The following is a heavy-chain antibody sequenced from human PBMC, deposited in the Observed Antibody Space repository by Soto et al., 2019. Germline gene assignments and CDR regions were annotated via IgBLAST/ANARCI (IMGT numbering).Heavy chain of an antibody. Sequence: EVHLVESGGGLVKPGGSLRLSCAASRFTFSTYTMNWVRQAPGRGLEWVSSITSSSSYTYYADSVKGRFTISRDNAKNSLYLQMNSLRAEDTAVYFCATDRGYGSGNPLDIWGQGTMVTVSS. V-gene: IGHV3-21*01. J-gene: IGHJ3*02. CDR3: ATDRGYGSGNPLDI. CDR2: ITSSSSYT. CDR1: RFTFSTYT. D-gene: IGHD3-10*01.